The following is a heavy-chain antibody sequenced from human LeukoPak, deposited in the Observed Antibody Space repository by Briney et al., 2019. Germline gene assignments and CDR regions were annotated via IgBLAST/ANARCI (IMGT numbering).Heavy chain of an antibody. CDR1: AYTLSTYW. D-gene: IGHD5/OR15-5a*01. CDR2: INSDGSST. V-gene: IGHV3-74*01. CDR3: VREDSVNFPDAFDI. J-gene: IGHJ3*02. Sequence: PGGSLRLYCAASAYTLSTYWMHWVRQAPGKGLVWVSRINSDGSSTRYADSVKGRFTISRANTKNTLYLQRNSLRAEGTAVYYCVREDSVNFPDAFDIWGQGTRVTVSS.